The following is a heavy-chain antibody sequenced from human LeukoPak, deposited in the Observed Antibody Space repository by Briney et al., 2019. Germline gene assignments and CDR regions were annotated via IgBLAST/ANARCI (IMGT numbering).Heavy chain of an antibody. Sequence: SETLSPTCAVYGGSFSGYYWSWIRQPPGKGLEWIGEINHSGSTNYNPSLKSRVTISVDTSKNQFSLKLSSVTAADTAVYYCARVVWDIVVVPAAIAAFDIWGQGTMVTVSS. CDR2: INHSGST. D-gene: IGHD2-2*02. CDR3: ARVVWDIVVVPAAIAAFDI. V-gene: IGHV4-34*01. J-gene: IGHJ3*02. CDR1: GGSFSGYY.